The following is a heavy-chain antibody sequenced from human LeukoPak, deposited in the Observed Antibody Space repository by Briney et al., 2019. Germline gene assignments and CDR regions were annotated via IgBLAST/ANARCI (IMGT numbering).Heavy chain of an antibody. CDR2: VYPDDSDT. V-gene: IGHV5-51*01. CDR1: GYTFTDYW. CDR3: ARRAKNAFDI. Sequence: GESLKISCKASGYTFTDYWIAWVRQMPGKGLELMGIVYPDDSDTRYSPSFQGQVTISADESINTAYLQWSGLKASDTAMYHCARRAKNAFDIWGQGTMVTVSS. J-gene: IGHJ3*02.